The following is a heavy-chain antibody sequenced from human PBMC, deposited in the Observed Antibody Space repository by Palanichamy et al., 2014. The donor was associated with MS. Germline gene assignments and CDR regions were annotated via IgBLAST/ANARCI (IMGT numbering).Heavy chain of an antibody. J-gene: IGHJ6*02. CDR2: IIPILGIA. CDR1: GGTFSSYA. CDR3: ASYLRSGTGYYYYGMDV. D-gene: IGHD1-7*01. Sequence: QVQLVQSGAEVKKPGSSVKVSCKASGGTFSSYAISWVRQAPGQGLEWMGRIIPILGIANYAQKFQGRVTITADKSTSTAYMELSSLRSEDTAVYYCASYLRSGTGYYYYGMDVWGQGTTVTVSS. V-gene: IGHV1-69*04.